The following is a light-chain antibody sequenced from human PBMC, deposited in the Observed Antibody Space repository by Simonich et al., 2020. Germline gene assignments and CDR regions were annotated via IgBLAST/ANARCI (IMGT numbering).Light chain of an antibody. Sequence: EIVLTQSPGTLSLSPGERATLSCRASQSVSSNLAWYQQKPGQAPRLLIYGASTRATGIPARFSGSGSGTEFTLTISSLQSEDFAVYYCQQHNNWPSFGPGTKVDIK. CDR2: GAS. J-gene: IGKJ3*01. CDR1: QSVSSN. V-gene: IGKV3-15*01. CDR3: QQHNNWPS.